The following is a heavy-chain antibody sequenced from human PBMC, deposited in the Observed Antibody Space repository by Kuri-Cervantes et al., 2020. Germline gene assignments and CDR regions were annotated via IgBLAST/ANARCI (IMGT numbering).Heavy chain of an antibody. CDR2: ISSSGSTI. Sequence: GESLKISCAASGFTFSDYYMSWIRQAPGKGLEWVSYISSSGSTIYYADSVKGRFIISRDNAKNSLYLQMNSLRAEDTAVYYCARVKLVVGGSHVGNAFDIWGQGTMVTVSS. J-gene: IGHJ3*02. CDR1: GFTFSDYY. CDR3: ARVKLVVGGSHVGNAFDI. D-gene: IGHD1-26*01. V-gene: IGHV3-11*01.